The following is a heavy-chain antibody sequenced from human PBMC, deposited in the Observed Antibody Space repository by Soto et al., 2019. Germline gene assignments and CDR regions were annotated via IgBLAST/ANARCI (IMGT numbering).Heavy chain of an antibody. CDR3: AIGFKNCTNGVCYRAHYYYGMDI. Sequence: GGSLRLSCAASGFTFSSYGMHWVRQAPGKGLEWVAVIWYDGSNKYYADSVKGRFTISRDNSKNTLYLQMNSLRAEDTAVYYCAIGFKNCTNGVCYRAHYYYGMDIWGQGTTVTVSS. V-gene: IGHV3-33*01. CDR1: GFTFSSYG. CDR2: IWYDGSNK. D-gene: IGHD2-8*01. J-gene: IGHJ6*02.